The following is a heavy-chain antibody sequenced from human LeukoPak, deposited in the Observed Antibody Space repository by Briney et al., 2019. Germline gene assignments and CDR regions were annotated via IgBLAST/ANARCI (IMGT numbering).Heavy chain of an antibody. J-gene: IGHJ3*02. CDR3: ARGGGERAFDI. CDR1: GGSISSSSYY. D-gene: IGHD3-16*01. CDR2: IYYSGST. Sequence: SETLSLTCTVSGGSISSSSYYWGWIRQPPGKGLEWIGSIYYSGSTYYNPSLKSRVTISVDTSKNQFSLKLSSVTAADTAVYYCARGGGERAFDIRGQGTMVTVSS. V-gene: IGHV4-39*07.